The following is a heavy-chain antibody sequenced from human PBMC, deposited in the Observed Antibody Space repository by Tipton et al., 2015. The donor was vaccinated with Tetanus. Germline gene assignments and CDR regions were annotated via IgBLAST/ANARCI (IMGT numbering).Heavy chain of an antibody. CDR3: ARDQARGARGWNYFDY. Sequence: TLSLTCTVSGGSISTGGYSWNWIRQHPGKGLEWIGYIYDSGNTHYNPSLKSRVTISVDASKTQFSLKLNSVTAADTAVYYCARDQARGARGWNYFDYWGQGSLVTVSS. CDR1: GGSISTGGYS. D-gene: IGHD1-26*01. CDR2: IYDSGNT. V-gene: IGHV4-31*03. J-gene: IGHJ4*02.